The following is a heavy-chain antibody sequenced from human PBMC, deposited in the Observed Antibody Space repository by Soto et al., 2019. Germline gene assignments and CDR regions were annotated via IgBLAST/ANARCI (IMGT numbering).Heavy chain of an antibody. CDR2: INPSGGST. Sequence: QVQLVQSGAEVKKPGASVKVSCKASGYTFTSYYMHWVRQAPGQGLEWMGIINPSGGSTSYAQKFQGRVTMTRDTSTSTVSMDLSTLRSEDMAVYYCARSAVAAAGYYYYYGMDVWVQGTTVTVSS. CDR3: ARSAVAAAGYYYYYGMDV. V-gene: IGHV1-46*01. CDR1: GYTFTSYY. D-gene: IGHD6-13*01. J-gene: IGHJ6*02.